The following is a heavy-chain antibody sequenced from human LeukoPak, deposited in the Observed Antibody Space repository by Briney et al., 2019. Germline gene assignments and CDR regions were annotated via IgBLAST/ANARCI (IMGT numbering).Heavy chain of an antibody. CDR2: ISYDGSNK. D-gene: IGHD3-22*01. Sequence: GGSQRLFCAASVFTLSSYAIHWVRQAPGKGLLGVTYISYDGSNKSYAGYANGRITIFSDNCNNTLYLQKNSLRAQDTDVSYLDLNSYDIRGYYYLYWGQGTLVTVSS. CDR3: DLNSYDIRGYYYLY. V-gene: IGHV3-30*04. CDR1: VFTLSSYA. J-gene: IGHJ4*02.